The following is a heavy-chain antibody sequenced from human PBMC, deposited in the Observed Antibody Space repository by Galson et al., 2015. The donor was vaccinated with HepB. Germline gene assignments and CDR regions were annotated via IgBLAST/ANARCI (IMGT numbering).Heavy chain of an antibody. J-gene: IGHJ4*02. V-gene: IGHV3-30*18. CDR1: GFTFSPYG. CDR3: AKDQLGATPLDY. D-gene: IGHD1-1*01. Sequence: SLRLSCAASGFTFSPYGMHWVRQAPGKGLEWVALISYDGANKYCADSVKARFTISRDNSRNTVYLQIISLRAEDTAVYYCAKDQLGATPLDYWGQGILVTVSS. CDR2: ISYDGANK.